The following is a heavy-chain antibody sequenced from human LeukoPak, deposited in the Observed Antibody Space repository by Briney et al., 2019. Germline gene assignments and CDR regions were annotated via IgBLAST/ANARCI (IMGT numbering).Heavy chain of an antibody. CDR3: LRMSNGGSFYDY. Sequence: PGGSLRLSCEASGFNFSSYWMHWVRQAPGRGLVWISRVNPDGIITTYADSVKGRFTISRDNAKNTLYLQMNSLRVEDAALYYGLRMSNGGSFYDYWGQGALVTVSS. D-gene: IGHD3-10*01. CDR1: GFNFSSYW. CDR2: VNPDGIIT. J-gene: IGHJ4*02. V-gene: IGHV3-74*01.